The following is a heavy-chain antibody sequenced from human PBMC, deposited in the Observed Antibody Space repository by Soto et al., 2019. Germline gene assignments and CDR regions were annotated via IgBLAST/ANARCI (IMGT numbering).Heavy chain of an antibody. D-gene: IGHD3-22*01. V-gene: IGHV3-23*04. CDR1: GFTFSNYA. CDR3: AKKGYYDTSGYPIRYFDY. J-gene: IGHJ4*02. CDR2: ITYSVGSR. Sequence: EVQLVESGGGLVQPGGSLRLSCAASGFTFSNYAMAWVRQAPGKGLEWVSTITYSVGSRDYADSVKGRFTISRDNSKNTLYLQMNSLRAEDTAVYYCAKKGYYDTSGYPIRYFDYWGQGTLVTVSS.